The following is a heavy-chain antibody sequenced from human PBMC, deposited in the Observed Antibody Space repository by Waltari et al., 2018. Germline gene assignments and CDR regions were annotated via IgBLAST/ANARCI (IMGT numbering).Heavy chain of an antibody. J-gene: IGHJ6*03. CDR1: GGSFSGYY. Sequence: QVQLQQWGAGLLKPSETLSLTYTVYGGSFSGYYWSWIRQPPGKGLEWIGEINHSGSTNYNPSLKSRVTISVDTSKNQFSLKLSSVTAADTAVYYCARGRSTGYYMDVWGKGTTVTVSS. CDR2: INHSGST. D-gene: IGHD1-1*01. V-gene: IGHV4-34*01. CDR3: ARGRSTGYYMDV.